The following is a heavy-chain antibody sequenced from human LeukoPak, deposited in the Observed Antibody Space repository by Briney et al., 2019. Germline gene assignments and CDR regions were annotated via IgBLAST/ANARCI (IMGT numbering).Heavy chain of an antibody. CDR2: IKPDGSKK. J-gene: IGHJ4*02. CDR3: ARGRMAVDRSYEY. Sequence: GSLRLSCAASGVTFGSNWWTWVRQAPGKGLQCWTNIKPDGSKKHYMDSVKGRFTISRDNAQNSLFLQMNSLRAEDTAVYYCARGRMAVDRSYEYWGRENLVTVPS. CDR1: GVTFGSNW. D-gene: IGHD6-19*01. V-gene: IGHV3-7*05.